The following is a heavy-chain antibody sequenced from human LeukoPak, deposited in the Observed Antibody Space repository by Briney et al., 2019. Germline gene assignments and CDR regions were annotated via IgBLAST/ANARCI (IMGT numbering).Heavy chain of an antibody. CDR1: GFTFSSYE. Sequence: GGSLRPSCAASGFTFSSYETNWVRQAPGKGLEWISYISNSGTIMYYADSVKGRFTISRDDAKSSLYLQLNSLRAEDTAVYYCTLVPLGWGQGTLVTVSS. J-gene: IGHJ4*02. CDR3: TLVPLG. D-gene: IGHD2-8*02. CDR2: ISNSGTIM. V-gene: IGHV3-48*03.